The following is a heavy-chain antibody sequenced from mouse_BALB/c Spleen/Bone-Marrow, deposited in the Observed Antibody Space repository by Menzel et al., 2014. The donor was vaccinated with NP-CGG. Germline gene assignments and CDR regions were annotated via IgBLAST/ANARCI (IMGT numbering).Heavy chain of an antibody. J-gene: IGHJ3*01. D-gene: IGHD1-1*01. V-gene: IGHV14-3*02. CDR2: IDPANGNT. CDR3: ASYYYGSSLFAY. Sequence: EVQLQQSGAELVKPGASVKLSCTASGFNIKDTYMHWVKQRPEQGLEWIARIDPANGNTKYDPKFQGKATITADTSSNTAYLQLSSLTSEDTAVYYCASYYYGSSLFAYWGQGTLVTVSA. CDR1: GFNIKDTY.